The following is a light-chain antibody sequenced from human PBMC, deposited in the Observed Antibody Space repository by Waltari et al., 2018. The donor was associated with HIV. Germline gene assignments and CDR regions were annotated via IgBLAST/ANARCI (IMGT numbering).Light chain of an antibody. CDR2: QAS. Sequence: DTVLTQSLATLSLSPGDRATLSCRASQSVGYFLAWYQQRPGQGPRLLIYQASARATGIPARFSGSGSGTDFTLTISSLEPEDFAVYYCQHRADWAKTFGQGTKVEAK. J-gene: IGKJ1*01. V-gene: IGKV3-11*01. CDR1: QSVGYF. CDR3: QHRADWAKT.